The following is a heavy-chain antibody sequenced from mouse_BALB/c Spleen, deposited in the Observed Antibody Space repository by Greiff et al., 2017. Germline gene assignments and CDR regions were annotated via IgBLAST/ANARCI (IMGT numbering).Heavy chain of an antibody. CDR1: GYTFTNYL. Sequence: QVQLQQSGAELVRPGTSVKVSCKASGYTFTNYLIEWVKQRPGQGLEWIGVINPGSGGTNYNEKFKGKATLTADKSSSTAYMQLSSLTSDDSAVYFCARSEVYYEAYWGQGTLVTVSA. CDR3: ARSEVYYEAY. D-gene: IGHD2-4*01. CDR2: INPGSGGT. V-gene: IGHV1-54*01. J-gene: IGHJ3*01.